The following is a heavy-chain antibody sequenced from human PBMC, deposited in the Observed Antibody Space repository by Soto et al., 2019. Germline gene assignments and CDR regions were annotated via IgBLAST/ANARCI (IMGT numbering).Heavy chain of an antibody. J-gene: IGHJ4*02. CDR1: GFTFSSYS. V-gene: IGHV3-21*01. CDR3: ARDGLDSDILTGYYPHFDY. Sequence: SLRLSCAASGFTFSSYSMNWVRQAPGKGLEWVSSISSSSSYIYYADSVKGRFTISRDNAKNSLYLQMNSLRAEDTAVYYCARDGLDSDILTGYYPHFDYWGQGTLVTVSS. D-gene: IGHD3-9*01. CDR2: ISSSSSYI.